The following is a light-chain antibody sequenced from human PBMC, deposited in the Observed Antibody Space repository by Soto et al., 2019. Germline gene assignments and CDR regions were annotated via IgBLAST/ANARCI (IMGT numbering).Light chain of an antibody. CDR1: QSVSSY. Sequence: EIVLTQSPAILSMSPGERATLSCRASQSVSSYFAWYQQKPGQAPRLLIYDASNMATGVPARFSGSGSGPDFTLTISSLEPEDFAVYYCQQRRYWPVTFGQGTKVEIK. CDR2: DAS. CDR3: QQRRYWPVT. J-gene: IGKJ1*01. V-gene: IGKV3-11*01.